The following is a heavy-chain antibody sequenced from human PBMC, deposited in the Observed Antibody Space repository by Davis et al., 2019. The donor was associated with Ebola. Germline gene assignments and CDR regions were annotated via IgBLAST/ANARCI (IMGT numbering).Heavy chain of an antibody. J-gene: IGHJ6*02. CDR3: VREQKGFCSGDRCEYVMDYNYFMDV. Sequence: AASVMVSCKASGYTFTRYGISWLRQAPGEGPEWMAWISGHSDNQKYAPKVQDRVTVTTDRSTHTAYLELRSLRADDTAVYYCVREQKGFCSGDRCEYVMDYNYFMDVWGQGTTVTVSS. D-gene: IGHD2-15*01. CDR2: ISGHSDNQ. V-gene: IGHV1-18*01. CDR1: GYTFTRYG.